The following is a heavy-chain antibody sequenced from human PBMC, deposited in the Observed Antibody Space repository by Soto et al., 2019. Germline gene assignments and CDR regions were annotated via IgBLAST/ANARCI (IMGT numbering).Heavy chain of an antibody. Sequence: ASVKVSCKASGGTFSSYAISWVRQAPGQGLEWMGGIIPIFGTANYAQKFQGRVTITADESTSTAYMELSSLRSEDTAVYYCARALGSVTAPFFDYWGQGTLVTVSS. CDR2: IIPIFGTA. D-gene: IGHD2-21*02. V-gene: IGHV1-69*13. CDR1: GGTFSSYA. J-gene: IGHJ4*02. CDR3: ARALGSVTAPFFDY.